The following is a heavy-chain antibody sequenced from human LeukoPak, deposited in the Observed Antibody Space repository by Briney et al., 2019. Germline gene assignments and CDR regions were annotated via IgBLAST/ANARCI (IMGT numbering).Heavy chain of an antibody. Sequence: GNTGYAQKFQGRLTMTRNTSISTAYMELSSLRSEDTAVYYCARGLHCSSTSCYNLAWFDPWGQGTLVTVSS. J-gene: IGHJ5*02. CDR2: GNT. CDR3: ARGLHCSSTSCYNLAWFDP. D-gene: IGHD2-2*02. V-gene: IGHV1-8*01.